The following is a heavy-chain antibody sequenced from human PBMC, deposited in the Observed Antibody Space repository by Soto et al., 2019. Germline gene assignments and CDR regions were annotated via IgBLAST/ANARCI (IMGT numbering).Heavy chain of an antibody. CDR2: IIPIFGTA. D-gene: IGHD3-22*01. CDR3: APPRNYYDSSGYSVNDAFDI. Sequence: QVQLVQCGAEVKKPGSSVKVSCKASGGTFSSYAISWVRQAPGQGLEWMGGIIPIFGTATYAQKFQGRVTITADESTSTAYMELSNLRSEDTAVYYCAPPRNYYDSSGYSVNDAFDIWGQGTMVTVSS. J-gene: IGHJ3*02. CDR1: GGTFSSYA. V-gene: IGHV1-69*01.